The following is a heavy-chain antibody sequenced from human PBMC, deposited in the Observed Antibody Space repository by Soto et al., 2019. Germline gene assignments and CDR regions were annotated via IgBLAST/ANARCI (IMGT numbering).Heavy chain of an antibody. V-gene: IGHV5-51*01. CDR3: ATFGVLERASFDP. CDR1: GYNFANYW. CDR2: IYPGDSDT. J-gene: IGHJ5*02. D-gene: IGHD3-10*01. Sequence: EVQLVQSGAEVKKPGESLKISCKGSGYNFANYWIGWVRQVPGKGLEWMGIIYPGDSDTRYSPSFQGQVTFSADKSISTAYLQWSSLKASDTAMYYCATFGVLERASFDPWGQGTLVTVSS.